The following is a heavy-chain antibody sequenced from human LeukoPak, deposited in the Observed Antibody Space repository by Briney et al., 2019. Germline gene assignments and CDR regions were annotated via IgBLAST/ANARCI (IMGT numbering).Heavy chain of an antibody. D-gene: IGHD6-13*01. V-gene: IGHV3-23*01. CDR1: GFTFSSYT. CDR2: ITTSDGNT. J-gene: IGHJ4*02. CDR3: AKDADSSSWYVRFDY. Sequence: GGSLRLSCAASGFTFSSYTMSWVRQAPGKGLEWVSTITTSDGNTYYADSVKGRFTISRDNSKNTLDLQMNSLRAEDTAVYYCAKDADSSSWYVRFDYWGQGTLVTVSS.